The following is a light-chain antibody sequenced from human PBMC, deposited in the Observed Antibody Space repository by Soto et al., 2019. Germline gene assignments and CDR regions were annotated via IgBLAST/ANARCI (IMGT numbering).Light chain of an antibody. Sequence: EIVMTQSPATLSVSPGERATLSCRASQSVSSNLGWYQQRPGQAPRLLIYGASTRATGIPARFSGSGSGTEFTLTISILQSEDSAVYYCQQYNNWSSITFGQGTRLEIK. CDR2: GAS. J-gene: IGKJ5*01. CDR3: QQYNNWSSIT. CDR1: QSVSSN. V-gene: IGKV3-15*01.